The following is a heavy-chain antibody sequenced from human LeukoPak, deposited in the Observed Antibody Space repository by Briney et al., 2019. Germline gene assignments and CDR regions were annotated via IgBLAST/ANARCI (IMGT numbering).Heavy chain of an antibody. Sequence: SVKVSCKASGGTFSRYAISWVRQARGQGLEWMGGIIPIFGTANYAQKFTGRVTITTDESTSTAYMELSSLTSEDTAVYYCARVDRSLYYRDVWGKGTAVTVSS. CDR2: IIPIFGTA. J-gene: IGHJ6*03. V-gene: IGHV1-69*05. CDR1: GGTFSRYA. CDR3: ARVDRSLYYRDV.